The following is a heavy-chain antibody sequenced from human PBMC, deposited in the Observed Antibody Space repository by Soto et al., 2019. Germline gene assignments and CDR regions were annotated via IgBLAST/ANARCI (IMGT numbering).Heavy chain of an antibody. Sequence: SETLSLTCTVSGVSISGGDYYWSWIRQHPGKGLEWIGYIYYSGSTYYNPSLKSRVTISVDTSKNQFSLKLSSVTAADTAVYYCARATGDSYGSDYYYYGMDVWGQGTTVTVS. V-gene: IGHV4-31*03. CDR2: IYYSGST. J-gene: IGHJ6*02. CDR3: ARATGDSYGSDYYYYGMDV. D-gene: IGHD5-18*01. CDR1: GVSISGGDYY.